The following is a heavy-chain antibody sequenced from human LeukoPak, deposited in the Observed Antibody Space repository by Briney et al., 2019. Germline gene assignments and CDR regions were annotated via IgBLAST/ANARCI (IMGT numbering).Heavy chain of an antibody. V-gene: IGHV4-59*08. J-gene: IGHJ5*02. Sequence: SETLSLTCAVYGGSFSGYYWSWIRQPPGKGLEWIGYIYYSGSTNYNPSLKSRVTISVDTSKNQFSLKLSSVTAADTAVYYCARHGPYAAGFDPWGQGTLVTVSS. CDR1: GGSFSGYY. D-gene: IGHD2-2*01. CDR3: ARHGPYAAGFDP. CDR2: IYYSGST.